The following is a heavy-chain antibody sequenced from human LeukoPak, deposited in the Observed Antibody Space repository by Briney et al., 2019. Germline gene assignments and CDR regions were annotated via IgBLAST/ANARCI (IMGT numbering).Heavy chain of an antibody. Sequence: GASVKVSCKASGYAFTSYGISWVRQAPGQGLEWMGWISAYNGNTNYAQKLQGRVTMTTDTPTSTAYMELRSLRSDDTAVYYCARDPDYGPPPRGDYWGQGTLVTVSS. CDR1: GYAFTSYG. V-gene: IGHV1-18*01. CDR3: ARDPDYGPPPRGDY. CDR2: ISAYNGNT. D-gene: IGHD3-16*01. J-gene: IGHJ4*02.